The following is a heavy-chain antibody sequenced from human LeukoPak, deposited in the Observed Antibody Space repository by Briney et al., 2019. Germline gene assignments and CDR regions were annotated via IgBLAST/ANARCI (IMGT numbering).Heavy chain of an antibody. CDR2: ISGSGGST. V-gene: IGHV3-23*01. J-gene: IGHJ4*02. CDR1: GFTFSSHA. CDR3: AKEWELPRPNDY. Sequence: QHWGSLRLSCAASGFTFSSHAMSWVRQAPGKGLEWVSAISGSGGSTYYADSVKGRFTISRDNSKNTLYLQMNSPRAEDTAVYYCAKEWELPRPNDYWGQGTLVTVSS. D-gene: IGHD1-26*01.